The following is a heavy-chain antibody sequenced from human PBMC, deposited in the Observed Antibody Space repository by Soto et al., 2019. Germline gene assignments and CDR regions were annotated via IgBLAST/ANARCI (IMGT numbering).Heavy chain of an antibody. V-gene: IGHV4-34*01. D-gene: IGHD3-10*01. J-gene: IGHJ4*02. CDR2: INHSGST. Sequence: SETLSLTCAVYGGSFSGYYWSWIRQPPGKGLEWIGEINHSGSTNYNPSLKSRVTISLYTSKNQFSLKLGSVTAADTAVYYCARSPLLWFGELIDYFDYWGQGTLVTVSS. CDR3: ARSPLLWFGELIDYFDY. CDR1: GGSFSGYY.